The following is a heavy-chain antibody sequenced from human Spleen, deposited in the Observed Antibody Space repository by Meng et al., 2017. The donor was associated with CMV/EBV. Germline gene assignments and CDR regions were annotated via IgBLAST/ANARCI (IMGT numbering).Heavy chain of an antibody. CDR2: IKQDGSEK. CDR1: GFTFSNAW. CDR3: ARVAAAGRGMDV. V-gene: IGHV3-7*04. D-gene: IGHD6-13*01. J-gene: IGHJ6*02. Sequence: GESLKISCAASGFTFSNAWMSWVRQAPGKGLEWVANIKQDGSEKYYVDSVKGRFTIFRDNAKNSLFLQMNSLRAEDTAVYYCARVAAAGRGMDVWGQGTTVTVSS.